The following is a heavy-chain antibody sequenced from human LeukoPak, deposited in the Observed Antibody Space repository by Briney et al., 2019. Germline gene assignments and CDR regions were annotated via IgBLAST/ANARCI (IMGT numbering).Heavy chain of an antibody. CDR3: ARVGYSGYDSHFDY. J-gene: IGHJ4*02. V-gene: IGHV1-18*01. CDR1: GYTFTSYG. D-gene: IGHD5-12*01. CDR2: ISAYNGNT. Sequence: APVKVSCKASGYTFTSYGISWVRQAPGQGLEWMGWISAYNGNTNYAQKLQGRVTTTTDTSTSTAYMELRSLRSDDTAVYYCARVGYSGYDSHFDYWGQGTLVTVSS.